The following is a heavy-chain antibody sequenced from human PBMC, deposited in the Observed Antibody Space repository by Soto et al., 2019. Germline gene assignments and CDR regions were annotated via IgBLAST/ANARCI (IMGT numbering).Heavy chain of an antibody. D-gene: IGHD5-12*01. CDR2: INHSGST. Sequence: SETLSLTCAVYGGSFSGYYWSWIRQPPGKGLEWIGEINHSGSTNYNPSLKSRVTISVDTSKNQFSLKLSSVTAADTAVYYCAERYGGYGGPYYFDYWGQGTLVTVSS. V-gene: IGHV4-34*01. J-gene: IGHJ4*02. CDR3: AERYGGYGGPYYFDY. CDR1: GGSFSGYY.